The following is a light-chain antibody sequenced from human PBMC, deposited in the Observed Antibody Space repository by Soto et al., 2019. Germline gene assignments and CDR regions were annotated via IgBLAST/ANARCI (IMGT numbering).Light chain of an antibody. CDR1: SSDVGSHNL. V-gene: IGLV2-23*01. CDR3: CSNAAGSTYV. J-gene: IGLJ1*01. Sequence: SALTQPASVSGSPGQSITISCTGTSSDVGSHNLVSWYQHYPGKAPKLIIFEASKRPSGVSNRFSGSKSGSTASLTISGLQAEDETDYYCCSNAAGSTYVFGTGTKLTVL. CDR2: EAS.